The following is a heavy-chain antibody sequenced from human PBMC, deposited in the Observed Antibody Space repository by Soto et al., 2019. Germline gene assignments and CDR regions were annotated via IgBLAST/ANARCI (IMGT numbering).Heavy chain of an antibody. CDR1: GGSISSFY. CDR3: ANLQGVAAGGRFDY. CDR2: IYYSGST. Sequence: SETLSLTCTVSGGSISSFYWSWIRQPPGKGLEWIGYIYYSGSTNYNPSLKSRVTISVDTSKNQFSLKLSSVTAADTAVYYCANLQGVAAGGRFDYWGQGTLVTVSS. J-gene: IGHJ4*02. D-gene: IGHD6-13*01. V-gene: IGHV4-59*12.